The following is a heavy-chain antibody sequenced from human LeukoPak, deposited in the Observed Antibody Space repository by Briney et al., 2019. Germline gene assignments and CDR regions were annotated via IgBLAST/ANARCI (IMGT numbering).Heavy chain of an antibody. D-gene: IGHD2-15*01. CDR3: ARTPGFCSGGSCDY. CDR1: GGSISSSS. V-gene: IGHV3-11*06. Sequence: PSETLSLTCTVSGGSISSSSYYWGWIRQPPGKGLEWVSSISSSSSYTNYADSVKGRFTISRDNAKNSLYLQMNSLRAEDTAIYYCARTPGFCSGGSCDYWGQGTLVTVSS. CDR2: ISSSSSYT. J-gene: IGHJ4*02.